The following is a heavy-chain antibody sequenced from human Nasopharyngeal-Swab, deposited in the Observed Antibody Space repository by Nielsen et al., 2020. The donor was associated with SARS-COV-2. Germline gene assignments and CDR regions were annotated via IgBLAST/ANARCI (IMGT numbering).Heavy chain of an antibody. CDR2: ISGSGDTT. Sequence: GESLKISCAASGFTFSSYAMSWVRQAPGKGLEWVSTISGSGDTTYYADSVKDRFTISRDNSKNTLYMQTNSLRVEDTAVYYCAKEGATGWFDPCGQGTLVTVSS. CDR3: AKEGATGWFDP. CDR1: GFTFSSYA. V-gene: IGHV3-23*01. J-gene: IGHJ5*02.